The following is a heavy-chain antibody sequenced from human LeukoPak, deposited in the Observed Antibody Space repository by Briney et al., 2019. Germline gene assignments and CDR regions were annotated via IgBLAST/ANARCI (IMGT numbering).Heavy chain of an antibody. V-gene: IGHV3-23*01. CDR1: GFTFSSYA. J-gene: IGHJ4*02. CDR3: AKAETKSYGSGSYLFYY. Sequence: PGGSLSLSCAASGFTFSSYAMSWVRQAPGKGLEWVSAISGSGGSTYYADSVKGRFTISRDNSKNTLYLQMNSLRAEDTAVYYCAKAETKSYGSGSYLFYYWGQGTLVTVSS. D-gene: IGHD3-10*01. CDR2: ISGSGGST.